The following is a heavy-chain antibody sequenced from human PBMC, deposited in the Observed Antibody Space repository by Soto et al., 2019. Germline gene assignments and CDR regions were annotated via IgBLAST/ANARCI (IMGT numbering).Heavy chain of an antibody. CDR2: MSNSGAT. D-gene: IGHD2-2*01. Sequence: PSETLSLTCAVSGFSTSSHYCSLIRHAPGKRLERIGHMSNSGATTYNPSLESRVSMSLDTSTNDFSLKLRSVTAADTAVYYCARKFECTSSSCFGALDVWDKWTTVTVSS. CDR1: GFSTSSHY. V-gene: IGHV4-4*09. J-gene: IGHJ6*04. CDR3: ARKFECTSSSCFGALDV.